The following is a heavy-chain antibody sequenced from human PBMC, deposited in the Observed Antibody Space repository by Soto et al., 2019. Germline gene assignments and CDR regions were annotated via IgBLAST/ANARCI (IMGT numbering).Heavy chain of an antibody. Sequence: SVKVSRKASGGTFCSYAIIWVRPAPVQGLEWMGGVIPLFGTANYAQKFQGRVTITADESTSTAYMELSSLRSEDTAVYYCASPPIVATIVNYYYGMDVWG. CDR2: VIPLFGTA. D-gene: IGHD5-12*01. V-gene: IGHV1-69*13. CDR3: ASPPIVATIVNYYYGMDV. CDR1: GGTFCSYA. J-gene: IGHJ6*02.